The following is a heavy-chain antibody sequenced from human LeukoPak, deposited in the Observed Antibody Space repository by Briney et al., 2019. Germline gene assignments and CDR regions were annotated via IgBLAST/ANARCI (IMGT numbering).Heavy chain of an antibody. V-gene: IGHV4-61*02. Sequence: SQTLSLTCSVSGDSISSGSYYWSWIRQPAGKGLEWIGRIYTTGSTNYNPSLKSRVTISVDTSENQFSLKLSSVTAADTAVYYCARGYRRDGYNYGSYYYYYMDVWGKGTTVTISS. CDR1: GDSISSGSYY. CDR2: IYTTGST. CDR3: ARGYRRDGYNYGSYYYYYMDV. J-gene: IGHJ6*03. D-gene: IGHD5-24*01.